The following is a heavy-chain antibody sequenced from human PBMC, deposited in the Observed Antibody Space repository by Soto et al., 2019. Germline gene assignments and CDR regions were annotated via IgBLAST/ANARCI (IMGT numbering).Heavy chain of an antibody. D-gene: IGHD3-10*01. V-gene: IGHV4-59*08. Sequence: SETLSLTCTVSGGSISNYYWTWIRQPPGKGLEWIGYIYYSGSTNYNPSLKSRVTISVDTSKNQFSLKLNSMTAADTAVYYCARHNYGSGSTYFDYWGQGTLVTVSS. CDR2: IYYSGST. CDR3: ARHNYGSGSTYFDY. J-gene: IGHJ4*02. CDR1: GGSISNYY.